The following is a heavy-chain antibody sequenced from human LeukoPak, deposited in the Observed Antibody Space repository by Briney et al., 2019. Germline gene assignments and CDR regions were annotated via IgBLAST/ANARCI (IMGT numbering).Heavy chain of an antibody. CDR2: IIGSGGTT. D-gene: IGHD5-12*01. V-gene: IGHV3-23*01. CDR1: ASTFTSYA. J-gene: IGHJ4*02. Sequence: GPSLTPSCAASASTFTSYATSSVRHAPGKRLEWVSAIIGSGGTTYYADYVKGRFTISRDNSKTTLYLQMNSLRAEDTAVYYCARTAPMAFYSGRTREGGDYYWGQGTLVTVSS. CDR3: ARTAPMAFYSGRTREGGDYY.